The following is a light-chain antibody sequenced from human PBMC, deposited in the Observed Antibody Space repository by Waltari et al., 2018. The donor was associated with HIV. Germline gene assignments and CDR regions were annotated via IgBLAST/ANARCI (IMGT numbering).Light chain of an antibody. J-gene: IGKJ2*01. V-gene: IGKV3-11*01. Sequence: EIVLTQSPATLSLSPGERATLSCRASRRVSIYLAWFQHKPGQAPRLLIYDASTRAPGIPSRFSSSGTRTDFTLTISRLEPEDSAVYYCQRRSNWPPFTFGQGTKLEIK. CDR1: RRVSIY. CDR2: DAS. CDR3: QRRSNWPPFT.